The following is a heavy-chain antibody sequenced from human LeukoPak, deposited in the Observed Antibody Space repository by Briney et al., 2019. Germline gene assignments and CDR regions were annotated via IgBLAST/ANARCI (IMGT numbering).Heavy chain of an antibody. V-gene: IGHV4-30-4*08. CDR3: ARHRASADYGGWGAVYYYYGMDV. CDR1: GGSISRGDYY. CDR2: IYYSGST. J-gene: IGHJ6*02. Sequence: SETLSLTCTVSGGSISRGDYYWNWIRQPPGKGLEWIGYIYYSGSTYYNPSLKSRVTISLDTSKNQFSLKLSSVTAADTAVYYCARHRASADYGGWGAVYYYYGMDVWGQGTTVTVSS. D-gene: IGHD4-23*01.